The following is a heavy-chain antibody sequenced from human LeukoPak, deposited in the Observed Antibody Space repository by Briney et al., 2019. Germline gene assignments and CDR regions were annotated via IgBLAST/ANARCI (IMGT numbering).Heavy chain of an antibody. CDR1: GGSISSGDYY. J-gene: IGHJ5*02. D-gene: IGHD3-22*01. V-gene: IGHV4-30-4*01. CDR2: TYYSGRT. CDR3: ARPYYYDSRIDP. Sequence: ASQTLSLTCTVSGGSISSGDYYWSWIRQPPGKGLEWIGYTYYSGRTYYNPSLKSRATISVDTSKNQFSLKLTSVTAADTAVYYCARPYYYDSRIDPWGQGTLVTVSS.